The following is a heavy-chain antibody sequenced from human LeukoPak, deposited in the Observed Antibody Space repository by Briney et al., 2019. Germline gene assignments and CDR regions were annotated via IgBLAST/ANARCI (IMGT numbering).Heavy chain of an antibody. D-gene: IGHD2-15*01. V-gene: IGHV5-51*01. J-gene: IGHJ4*02. CDR3: ARHVPSPSWRHFDF. CDR2: IFPGNSNT. CDR1: GYPFTGYW. Sequence: GESLKISCKGSGYPFTGYWIGWVRQMPGKGLEWMGIIFPGNSNTIYSPSFQGQVTISADRSINTAYLQWTSLEASDTAIYYCARHVPSPSWRHFDFWGQGTLVTVSS.